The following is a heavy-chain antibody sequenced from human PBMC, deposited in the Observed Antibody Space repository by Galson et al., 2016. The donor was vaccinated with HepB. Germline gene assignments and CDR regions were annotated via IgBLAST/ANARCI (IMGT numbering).Heavy chain of an antibody. CDR1: GGSINNNNW. CDR2: VYESGDT. J-gene: IGHJ4*03. Sequence: SETLSLTCAVSGGSINNNNWWIWVRQPPGKGLQWIGEVYESGDTHYDPSLKSRVTMSLDKSKNHFSLKLTSVTAADTAVYYCTTHPGGVGYFDYWSQGSLGHVSS. V-gene: IGHV4-4*02. D-gene: IGHD2-8*02. CDR3: TTHPGGVGYFDY.